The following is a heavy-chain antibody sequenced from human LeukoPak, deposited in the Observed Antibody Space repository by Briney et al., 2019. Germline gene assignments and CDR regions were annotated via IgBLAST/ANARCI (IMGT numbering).Heavy chain of an antibody. V-gene: IGHV3-48*01. CDR3: AREEEYGMDV. J-gene: IGHJ6*02. CDR1: GFTFSSYS. CDR2: ISSSSSTI. Sequence: GGSLRLSCAASGFTFSSYSMNWVRQAPGKGLEWVSYISSSSSTIYYADSVKGRFTISRDNAKNSLYLQMNSLRAEDTAVYYCAREEEYGMDVWGQGTTATVSS.